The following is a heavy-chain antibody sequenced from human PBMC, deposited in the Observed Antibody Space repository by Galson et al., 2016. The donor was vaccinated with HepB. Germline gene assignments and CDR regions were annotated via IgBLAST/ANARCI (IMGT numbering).Heavy chain of an antibody. CDR3: ARISPHYGLDV. J-gene: IGHJ6*02. Sequence: SLRLSCAASGFIFSNYGMHWVRQAPGKGLDWVSVIWYDGSSEYYADSVKGRFTISRDNSKNTLYLQMNSLRAEDTAVYYCARISPHYGLDVWGQGTTVTASS. V-gene: IGHV3-33*01. CDR2: IWYDGSSE. CDR1: GFIFSNYG.